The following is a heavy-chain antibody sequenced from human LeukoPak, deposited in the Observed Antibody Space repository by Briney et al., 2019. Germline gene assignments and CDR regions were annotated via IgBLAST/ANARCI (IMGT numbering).Heavy chain of an antibody. J-gene: IGHJ4*02. CDR3: AKVRYCSGVNCYPDDN. Sequence: GGSLRLSCAASGFTFSSYGMHWVRQAPGKGLEWVAFIRYDGSNKYYVGSVKGRFTISRDNSKNTLYLQMNSLRAEDTAVYYCAKVRYCSGVNCYPDDNWGQGTLVTVSS. CDR1: GFTFSSYG. D-gene: IGHD2-15*01. V-gene: IGHV3-30*02. CDR2: IRYDGSNK.